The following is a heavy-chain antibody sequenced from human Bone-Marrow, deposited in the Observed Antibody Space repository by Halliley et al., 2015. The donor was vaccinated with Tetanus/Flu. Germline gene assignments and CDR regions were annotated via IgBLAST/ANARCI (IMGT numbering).Heavy chain of an antibody. Sequence: SLRLSCAASGFNFNNYAMTWVRQAPGKGLEWVSGIGGDAGSTYYADSVKGRFTISRDNSKNTLYLQMSSLRAEDTAVYYCAKDRRSKGVYYYGLDVWDQGP. CDR1: GFNFNNYA. D-gene: IGHD2-2*01. CDR2: IGGDAGST. V-gene: IGHV3-23*01. CDR3: AKDRRSKGVYYYGLDV. J-gene: IGHJ6*02.